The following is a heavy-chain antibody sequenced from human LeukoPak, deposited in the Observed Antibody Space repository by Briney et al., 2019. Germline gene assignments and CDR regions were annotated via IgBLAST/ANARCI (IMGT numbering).Heavy chain of an antibody. V-gene: IGHV4-59*08. Sequence: SETLSLTCTVSGGSISSYYWSWIRQPPGKGLEWIGYIYYSGSTNYNPPLKSRVTISVDTSKNQFSLKLSSVTAADTAVYYCARGIAAAGTPPDFDYWGQGTLVTVSS. CDR3: ARGIAAAGTPPDFDY. CDR2: IYYSGST. D-gene: IGHD6-13*01. CDR1: GGSISSYY. J-gene: IGHJ4*02.